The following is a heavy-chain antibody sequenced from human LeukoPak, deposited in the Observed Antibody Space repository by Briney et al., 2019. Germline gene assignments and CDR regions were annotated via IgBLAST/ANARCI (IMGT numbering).Heavy chain of an antibody. J-gene: IGHJ4*02. CDR1: GFTFSSYA. Sequence: GGSLRLSCAASGFTFSSYAMSWVRQAPGKGLEWVSAITGNGGSTYYADSVQGRFTISRDNSKNTLYLQMNSLSAEDTAVYYCAKEIAVAGQGVFDYWGQGTLVTVSS. CDR2: ITGNGGST. D-gene: IGHD6-19*01. V-gene: IGHV3-23*01. CDR3: AKEIAVAGQGVFDY.